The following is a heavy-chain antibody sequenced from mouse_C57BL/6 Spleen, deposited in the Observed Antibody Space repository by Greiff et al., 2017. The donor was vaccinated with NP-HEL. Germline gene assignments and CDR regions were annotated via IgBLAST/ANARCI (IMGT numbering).Heavy chain of an antibody. CDR2: FNPHDSGT. J-gene: IGHJ4*01. D-gene: IGHD2-12*01. Sequence: VQLQQSGPELVKPGSSVKMSCKASGYTFTNYYMHWVNQSPGKGLEWIGYFNPHDSGTSYNQKFKAKATLTVNKSSSTAYMELRSLTSEDSAVYYCANEGDSYAMDYWGQGTPVTVSA. V-gene: IGHV1-22*01. CDR1: GYTFTNYY. CDR3: ANEGDSYAMDY.